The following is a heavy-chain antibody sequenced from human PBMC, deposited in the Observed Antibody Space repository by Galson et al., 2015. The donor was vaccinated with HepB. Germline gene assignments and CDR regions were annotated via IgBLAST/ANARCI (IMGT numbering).Heavy chain of an antibody. Sequence: SLRLSCAASGFTFSNYNMNWVRQAPGKGLEWVSSISRSSSYIFYADSVKGRFTISRDSAKNSLYLQMNSLRAEDTAVYYCARLQWLVPEGYFDLWGRGTLVTVSS. V-gene: IGHV3-21*01. D-gene: IGHD6-19*01. CDR2: ISRSSSYI. J-gene: IGHJ2*01. CDR3: ARLQWLVPEGYFDL. CDR1: GFTFSNYN.